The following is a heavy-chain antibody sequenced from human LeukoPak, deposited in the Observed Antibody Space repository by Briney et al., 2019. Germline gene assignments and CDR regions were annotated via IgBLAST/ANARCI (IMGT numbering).Heavy chain of an antibody. D-gene: IGHD4-17*01. V-gene: IGHV4-59*08. Sequence: PETLPLTCTVSGGSISSYYWSWIRQPPGKGLEWIGYIYYSGSTNYNPSLKSRVTASVDTSKNQFSLRLSSVTAADTAVYYCARHADYGAYLDYWGQETLGTVSS. CDR2: IYYSGST. CDR1: GGSISSYY. CDR3: ARHADYGAYLDY. J-gene: IGHJ4*02.